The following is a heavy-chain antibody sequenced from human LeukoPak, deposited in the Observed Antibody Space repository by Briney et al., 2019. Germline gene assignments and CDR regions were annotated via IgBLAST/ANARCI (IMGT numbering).Heavy chain of an antibody. CDR1: GFTFSSYG. V-gene: IGHV3-23*01. CDR3: ARSMVTIPVPGGY. Sequence: GGTLRLSCAASGFTFSSYGMSWVRQAPGKGLEWVSAISGSGGSTYYADSVKGRFTISRDNAKNTLYLQMNSLRAEDTAVYYCARSMVTIPVPGGYWGQGTLVTVSS. J-gene: IGHJ4*02. CDR2: ISGSGGST. D-gene: IGHD2-2*01.